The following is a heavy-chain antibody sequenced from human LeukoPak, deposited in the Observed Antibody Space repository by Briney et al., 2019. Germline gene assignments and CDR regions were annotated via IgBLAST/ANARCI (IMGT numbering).Heavy chain of an antibody. Sequence: TGGSLRLSCAASGFTFSSTSMNWVRQAPGKGLEWVSSISSGSSYIFYADSVKGRFTISRDSAKNSLYLQMNSLRAEDTAVYYCAREFFDREGGTTVLDYWGQGTLVTVSS. CDR3: AREFFDREGGTTVLDY. V-gene: IGHV3-21*01. D-gene: IGHD1-26*01. CDR1: GFTFSSTS. J-gene: IGHJ4*02. CDR2: ISSGSSYI.